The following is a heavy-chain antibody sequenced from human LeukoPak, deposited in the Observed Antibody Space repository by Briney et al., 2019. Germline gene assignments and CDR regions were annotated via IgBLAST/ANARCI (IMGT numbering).Heavy chain of an antibody. Sequence: VASVKVSCKASGGTFSSYAISWGPQAPGQGLEGMGGIIPIFGTANYAQKVQGRVTITTDESTSTAYMELSSMRTEDTAVYYCARDQGQLKEDAFDIWGQGKMVTVSS. CDR1: GGTFSSYA. J-gene: IGHJ3*02. V-gene: IGHV1-69*05. CDR3: ARDQGQLKEDAFDI. CDR2: IIPIFGTA. D-gene: IGHD6-6*01.